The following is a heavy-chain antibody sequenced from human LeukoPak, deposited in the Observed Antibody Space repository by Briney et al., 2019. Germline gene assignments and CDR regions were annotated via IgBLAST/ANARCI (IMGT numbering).Heavy chain of an antibody. D-gene: IGHD4-17*01. V-gene: IGHV4-34*01. CDR2: INHSGST. Sequence: SETLSLTCAVYGGSFSGYYWSWIRQPPGKGLEWIGEINHSGSTNYNPSLKSRVTISVDTSKNQSPLKLSSVTAADTAVYYCARGGGDGDSPTYYFDYWGQGTLVTVSS. CDR1: GGSFSGYY. CDR3: ARGGGDGDSPTYYFDY. J-gene: IGHJ4*02.